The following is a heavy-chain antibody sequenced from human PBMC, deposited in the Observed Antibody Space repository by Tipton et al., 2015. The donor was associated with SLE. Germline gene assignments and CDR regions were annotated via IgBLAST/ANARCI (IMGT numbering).Heavy chain of an antibody. D-gene: IGHD3-9*01. CDR2: INHSGST. V-gene: IGHV4-34*01. J-gene: IGHJ5*02. CDR3: ARVPDMAYDILTGYYGNWFDP. Sequence: TLSLTCAVYGGSFSGYYWSWIRQPPGKGLEWIGEINHSGSTNYNPSLKSRVTISVDTSKNQFSLKLSSVTAADTAVYYCARVPDMAYDILTGYYGNWFDPWGQGTLVTVSS. CDR1: GGSFSGYY.